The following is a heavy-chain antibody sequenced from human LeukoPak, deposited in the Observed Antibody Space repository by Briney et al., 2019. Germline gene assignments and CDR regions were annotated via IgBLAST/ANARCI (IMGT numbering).Heavy chain of an antibody. J-gene: IGHJ3*02. CDR1: GGSISSYY. CDR3: ARDPLGDAFDI. CDR2: IYYSGST. V-gene: IGHV4-59*01. Sequence: SETLSLTCTVSGGSISSYYWSWIRQPPGKGLEWIGYIYYSGSTNYNPSLKSRVTISVDTSKNQFSLKLSSVTAADTAVYYCARDPLGDAFDIWGQGTMVTVSS. D-gene: IGHD7-27*01.